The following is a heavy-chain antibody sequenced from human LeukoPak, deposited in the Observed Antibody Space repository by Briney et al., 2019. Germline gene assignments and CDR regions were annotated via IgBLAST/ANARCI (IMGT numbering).Heavy chain of an antibody. J-gene: IGHJ3*02. V-gene: IGHV3-21*04. Sequence: PGGSLRLSCAASGFTFSSYSMNWVRQAPGKGLEWVSSISSSSSYIYYADSVKGRFTISRDNSKNTVYLQMNSLRDEDAAVYYCARDWPSEWEQLPDYDAVDIWGQGTMVTVSS. D-gene: IGHD1-26*01. CDR1: GFTFSSYS. CDR3: ARDWPSEWEQLPDYDAVDI. CDR2: ISSSSSYI.